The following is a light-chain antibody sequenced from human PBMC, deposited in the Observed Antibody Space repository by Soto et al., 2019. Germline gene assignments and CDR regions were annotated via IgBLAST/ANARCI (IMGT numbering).Light chain of an antibody. CDR3: SSYTSNDSPYV. CDR2: QVS. J-gene: IGLJ1*01. V-gene: IGLV2-14*01. CDR1: SSDVGGYNY. Sequence: QSALTQPASVSGSPGQSITISCTGTSSDVGGYNYVSWFQQHPGKAPKLVIYQVSYRPSGISSRFSGSKSGNTASLTISGLQAEDEADYYCSSYTSNDSPYVFGTGTKVTVL.